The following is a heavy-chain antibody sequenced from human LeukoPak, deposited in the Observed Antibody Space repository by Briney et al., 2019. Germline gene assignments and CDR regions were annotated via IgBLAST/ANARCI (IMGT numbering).Heavy chain of an antibody. CDR3: ASSLEPGIAVAGTYYFDY. J-gene: IGHJ4*02. CDR2: IDPSDSYT. Sequence: GESLKISCKGSGYSFTSYWISWVRQMPGKGLEWMGRIDPSDSYTNYSPSFQGHVTISADKSTSTAYLQWGSLKASDTAMYYCASSLEPGIAVAGTYYFDYWGQGTLVTVSS. V-gene: IGHV5-10-1*01. D-gene: IGHD6-19*01. CDR1: GYSFTSYW.